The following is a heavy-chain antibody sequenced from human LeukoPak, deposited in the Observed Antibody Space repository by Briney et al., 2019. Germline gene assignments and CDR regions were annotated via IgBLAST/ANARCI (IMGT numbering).Heavy chain of an antibody. Sequence: SETLSLTCTVSGGSISSYYWGWIRQPPGKGLEWIGSIYYSGSTYYNPSLKSRVTISVDTSKNQFSLKLSSVTAADTAVYYCARESGDFWSGYYSQPYGMDVWGQGTTVTVSS. CDR3: ARESGDFWSGYYSQPYGMDV. CDR1: GGSISSYY. CDR2: IYYSGST. D-gene: IGHD3-3*01. J-gene: IGHJ6*02. V-gene: IGHV4-39*02.